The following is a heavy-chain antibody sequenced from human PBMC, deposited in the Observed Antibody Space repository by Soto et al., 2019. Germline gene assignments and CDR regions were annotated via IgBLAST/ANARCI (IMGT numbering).Heavy chain of an antibody. CDR3: AREEHYDSSGPMDI. CDR1: GGSISSGGYY. J-gene: IGHJ3*02. CDR2: IYYSGST. V-gene: IGHV4-31*02. D-gene: IGHD3-22*01. Sequence: LCGGSISSGGYYWSWIRQHPGKGLEWIGYIYYSGSTYYNPSLKSRVTISVDTSKNQFSLKLSSVTAADTAVYYCAREEHYDSSGPMDIWGQGTMVTVSS.